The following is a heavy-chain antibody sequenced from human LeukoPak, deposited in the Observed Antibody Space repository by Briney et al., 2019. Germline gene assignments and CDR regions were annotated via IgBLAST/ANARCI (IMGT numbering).Heavy chain of an antibody. D-gene: IGHD6-13*01. CDR2: ISGSGGST. CDR3: ARDSHYGYSSSWYHLVHIDY. Sequence: PGGSLRLSCAASGFTFSSYGMSWVRQAPGKGLEWVSAISGSGGSTYYADSVKGRFTISRDNSKNTLYLQMNSLRAEDTAVYYCARDSHYGYSSSWYHLVHIDYWGQGTLVTVSS. J-gene: IGHJ4*02. CDR1: GFTFSSYG. V-gene: IGHV3-23*01.